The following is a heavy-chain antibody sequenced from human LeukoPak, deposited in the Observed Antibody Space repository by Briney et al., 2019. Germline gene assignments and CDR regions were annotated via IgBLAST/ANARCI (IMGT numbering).Heavy chain of an antibody. CDR3: AREGGPTVTTPDY. V-gene: IGHV3-21*01. J-gene: IGHJ4*02. CDR1: GFTFSSYS. CDR2: ISSSSSYI. D-gene: IGHD4-17*01. Sequence: GGSLRLSSAASGFTFSSYSMNWVRQAPGKGLEWVSSISSSSSYIYYADSVKGRFTISRDNAKNSLYLQMNSLRAEDTAVYYCAREGGPTVTTPDYWGQGTLVTVSS.